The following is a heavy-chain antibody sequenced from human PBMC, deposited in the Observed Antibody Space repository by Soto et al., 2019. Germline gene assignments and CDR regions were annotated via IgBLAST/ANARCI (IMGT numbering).Heavy chain of an antibody. CDR2: ISVYNGNT. D-gene: IGHD3-3*01. V-gene: IGHV1-18*01. CDR1: GYTFTSYG. CDR3: ARVLRFLEWLSPEIIES. Sequence: VASGNVSCKSSGYTFTSYGISWVRQPPGQGLEWMGWISVYNGNTNYAQKLQGRVTMTTDTSTSTAYMELRSLRSDDTAVYYCARVLRFLEWLSPEIIESWGKGRRVTV. J-gene: IGHJ5*02.